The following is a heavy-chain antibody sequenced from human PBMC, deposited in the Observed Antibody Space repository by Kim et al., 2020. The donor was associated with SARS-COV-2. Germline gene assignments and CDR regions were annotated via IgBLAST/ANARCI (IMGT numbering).Heavy chain of an antibody. D-gene: IGHD3-3*01. Sequence: DGSHPTYADSVKGRFTVSGDNAKNTLYLQMTSLRAGDTAVYYCAKSDWIDPRGQGTLVTVSS. V-gene: IGHV3-74*01. J-gene: IGHJ5*02. CDR3: AKSDWIDP. CDR2: DGSHP.